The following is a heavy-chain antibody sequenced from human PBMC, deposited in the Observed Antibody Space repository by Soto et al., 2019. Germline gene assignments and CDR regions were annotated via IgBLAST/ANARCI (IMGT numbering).Heavy chain of an antibody. CDR1: GGSISSYY. CDR2: IYYSGST. CDR3: ARVPYGGVTYYCDY. J-gene: IGHJ4*02. Sequence: SETLSLTCTVSGGSISSYYWSWIRQPPGKGLEWIGYIYYSGSTNYNPTLKSRVTIAVDTSKNKFSLKLSSVTGADTAVYYCARVPYGGVTYYCDYGGQGTLVTVSS. V-gene: IGHV4-59*01. D-gene: IGHD3-3*01.